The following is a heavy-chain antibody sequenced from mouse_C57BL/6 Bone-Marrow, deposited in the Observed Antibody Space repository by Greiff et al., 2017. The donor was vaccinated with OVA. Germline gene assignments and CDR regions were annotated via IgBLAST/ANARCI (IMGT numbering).Heavy chain of an antibody. Sequence: EVQLQQSGPELVKPGASVKISCKASGYSFTGYYMNWVKQSPEKSLEWIGEINPSTGGTTYNQKFKAKATLTVDKSSSTAYMQLKSLTSEDSAVYYCARNGYSNYPDDWGQGTTLTVSS. CDR2: INPSTGGT. D-gene: IGHD2-5*01. CDR3: ARNGYSNYPDD. CDR1: GYSFTGYY. J-gene: IGHJ2*01. V-gene: IGHV1-42*01.